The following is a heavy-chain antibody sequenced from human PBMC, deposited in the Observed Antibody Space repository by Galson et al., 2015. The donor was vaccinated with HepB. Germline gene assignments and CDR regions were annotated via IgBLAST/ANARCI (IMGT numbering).Heavy chain of an antibody. D-gene: IGHD3-22*01. CDR3: ARRRYYDTSGYYSYGFDI. J-gene: IGHJ3*02. V-gene: IGHV3-72*01. Sequence: SLRLSCAASGLMFSDHDMVWVRQAPGKGLEWVGRTVHRAKSYSTEYVASVKGRFTISRDDSKTSVYLQMKRLKMEDTAVYYCARRRYYDTSGYYSYGFDICCHGTIVTDSS. CDR1: GLMFSDHD. CDR2: TVHRAKSYST.